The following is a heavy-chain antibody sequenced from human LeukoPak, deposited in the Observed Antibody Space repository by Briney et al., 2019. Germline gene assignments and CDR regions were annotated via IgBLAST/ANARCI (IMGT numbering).Heavy chain of an antibody. CDR1: GYTLTELS. D-gene: IGHD2-21*02. CDR3: ATIPVSVVVTEY. Sequence: SVKVSCKVSGYTLTELSMHWVRQAPGKGLEWMGGFDPEDGETIYAQKFQGRVTMSEDPSTDTAYMELSSLRSADTAVYYCATIPVSVVVTEYWGQGTLVTVSS. J-gene: IGHJ4*02. V-gene: IGHV1-24*01. CDR2: FDPEDGET.